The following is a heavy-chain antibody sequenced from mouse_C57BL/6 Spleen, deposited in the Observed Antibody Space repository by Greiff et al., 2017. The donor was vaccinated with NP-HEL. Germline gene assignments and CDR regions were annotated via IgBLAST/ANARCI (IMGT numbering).Heavy chain of an antibody. V-gene: IGHV14-4*01. J-gene: IGHJ3*01. CDR2: IDPENGDT. Sequence: VQLQQSGAELVRPGASVKLSCTASGFNIKDDYMHWVKQRPEQGLEWIGWIDPENGDTEYASKFQGKATITADTSSNTAYLQLSSLTSKDTAVYYCTTPPGTSAFFAYWGQGTLVTVCA. CDR3: TTPPGTSAFFAY. CDR1: GFNIKDDY. D-gene: IGHD4-1*01.